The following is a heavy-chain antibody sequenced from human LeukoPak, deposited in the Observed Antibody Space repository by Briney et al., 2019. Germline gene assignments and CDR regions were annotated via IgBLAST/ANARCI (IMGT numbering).Heavy chain of an antibody. J-gene: IGHJ3*02. V-gene: IGHV4-39*01. CDR3: AFLYYYHSSGQKRAFDI. Sequence: KPSETLSLTCPVSGGSISSSSYYWGWIRQPRGKGLEWIGSVYYSGSTYYNPSRKSRLMISLDTSKNQFSLKLSSVTAADTAVYYCAFLYYYHSSGQKRAFDIWGQGTMVTVSS. D-gene: IGHD3-22*01. CDR2: VYYSGST. CDR1: GGSISSSSYY.